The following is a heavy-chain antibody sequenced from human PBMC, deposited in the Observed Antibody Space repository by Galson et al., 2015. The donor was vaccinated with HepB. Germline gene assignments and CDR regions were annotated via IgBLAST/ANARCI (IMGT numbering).Heavy chain of an antibody. CDR3: ARTGEIAAAGRRPFDY. CDR1: GYTFTSYG. D-gene: IGHD6-13*01. V-gene: IGHV1-46*01. Sequence: SVKVSCKASGYTFTSYGISWVRQAPGQGLEWMGIINPSGGSTSYAQKFQGRVTMTRDTSTSTVYMELSSLRSEDTAVYYCARTGEIAAAGRRPFDYWGQGTLDTVSS. J-gene: IGHJ4*02. CDR2: INPSGGST.